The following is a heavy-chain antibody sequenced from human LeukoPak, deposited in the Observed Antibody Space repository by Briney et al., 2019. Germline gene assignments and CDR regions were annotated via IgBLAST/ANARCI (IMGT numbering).Heavy chain of an antibody. Sequence: GGSLRLSCAASGFTFSSYEMNWVRQAPGKGLGWVSYISSSGSTIYYADSVKGRFTISRDNAKNSLYLQMNSLRAEDTAVYYCAREAGSSWFAPLDYWGQGTLVTVSS. CDR2: ISSSGSTI. CDR1: GFTFSSYE. J-gene: IGHJ4*02. CDR3: AREAGSSWFAPLDY. V-gene: IGHV3-48*03. D-gene: IGHD6-13*01.